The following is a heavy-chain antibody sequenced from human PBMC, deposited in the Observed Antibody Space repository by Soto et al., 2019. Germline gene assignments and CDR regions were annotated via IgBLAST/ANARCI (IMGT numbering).Heavy chain of an antibody. CDR3: ARGSWDDVSGHYYMDV. V-gene: IGHV6-1*01. J-gene: IGHJ6*03. CDR1: GDSVSSNSAA. D-gene: IGHD1-1*01. Sequence: PSQTLSPTCDISGDSVSSNSAAWNWIRQTPSRGLEWLGRTYYRSKWYSNYAISVKSRVTVNPDTFKNQFSLQLNSVTPEDTAVYYCARGSWDDVSGHYYMDVWGKGTTVTVSS. CDR2: TYYRSKWYS.